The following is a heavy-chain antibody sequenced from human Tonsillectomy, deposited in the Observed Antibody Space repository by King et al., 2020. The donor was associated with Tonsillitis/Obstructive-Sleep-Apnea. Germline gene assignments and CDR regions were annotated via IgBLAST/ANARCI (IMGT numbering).Heavy chain of an antibody. Sequence: VQLVESGAEVKKPGESLKIACKASGYNFPTSWIGWVRQMPGKGLEWMGSIFPGDSDSRYSASFQGRVTMSADKSISTAYLQWSSLTASDTAMYYCTRGYCISTSCCAPFDHWGHGTLVTVSS. V-gene: IGHV5-51*01. CDR1: GYNFPTSW. CDR3: TRGYCISTSCCAPFDH. CDR2: IFPGDSDS. D-gene: IGHD2-2*01. J-gene: IGHJ4*01.